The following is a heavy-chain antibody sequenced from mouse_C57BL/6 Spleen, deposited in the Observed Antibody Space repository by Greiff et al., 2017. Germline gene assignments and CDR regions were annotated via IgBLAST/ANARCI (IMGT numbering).Heavy chain of an antibody. Sequence: EVQLVESGPELVKPGASVKISCKASGYSFTGYYMNWVKQSPEKSLEWIGEINPSTGGTTYNQKFKAKATLTVDKSSSTAYMQLKSLTSEDSAVYYCAREDLLLYFDYWGQGTTLTVSS. V-gene: IGHV1-42*01. D-gene: IGHD2-1*01. CDR2: INPSTGGT. J-gene: IGHJ2*01. CDR1: GYSFTGYY. CDR3: AREDLLLYFDY.